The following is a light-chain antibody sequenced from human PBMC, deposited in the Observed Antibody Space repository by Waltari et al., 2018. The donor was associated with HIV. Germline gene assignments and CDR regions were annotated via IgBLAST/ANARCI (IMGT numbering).Light chain of an antibody. V-gene: IGKV1-NL1*01. CDR2: AAS. J-gene: IGKJ1*01. CDR1: QAISNS. Sequence: DIQLTQSPASLSASVGDRVTITCRASQAISNSIAWYQQRPGKAPRLLLFAASRLETWVTTRFIGSGSGTFFTLTITSLQPGDFATYYCQQYYSTTTWTFGQGTRVE. CDR3: QQYYSTTTWT.